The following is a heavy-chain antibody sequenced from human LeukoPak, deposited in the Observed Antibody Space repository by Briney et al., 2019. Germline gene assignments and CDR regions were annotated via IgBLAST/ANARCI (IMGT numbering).Heavy chain of an antibody. V-gene: IGHV3-21*01. J-gene: IGHJ4*02. CDR3: ARDRDYGDYGWFDY. D-gene: IGHD4-17*01. Sequence: PGGSLRLSCAASGFTVSSNYMSWVRQAPGKGLEWVSSISSSSSYIYYADSVKGRFTISRDNAKNSLYLQMNSLRAEDTAVYYCARDRDYGDYGWFDYWGQGTLVTVSS. CDR1: GFTVSSNY. CDR2: ISSSSSYI.